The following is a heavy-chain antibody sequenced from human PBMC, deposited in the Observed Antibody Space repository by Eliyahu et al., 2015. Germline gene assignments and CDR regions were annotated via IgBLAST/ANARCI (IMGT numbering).Heavy chain of an antibody. Sequence: EVQLVESGGGLIQPGGSLRLSCAASGFTVSSNYMSWVRQAPGKGLEWVSVIYSGGSTYYADSVKGRFTISRDNSKNTLYLQMNSLRAEDTAVYYCARVRRTAGVYFDYWGQGTLVTVSS. CDR1: GFTVSSNY. CDR2: IYSGGST. D-gene: IGHD3-3*01. V-gene: IGHV3-53*01. J-gene: IGHJ4*02. CDR3: ARVRRTAGVYFDY.